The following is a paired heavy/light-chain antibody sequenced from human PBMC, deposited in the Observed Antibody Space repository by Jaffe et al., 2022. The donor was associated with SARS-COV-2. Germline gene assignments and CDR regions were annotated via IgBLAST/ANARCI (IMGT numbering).Heavy chain of an antibody. CDR2: INAGNGNT. D-gene: IGHD3-22*01. V-gene: IGHV1-3*01. CDR3: ARAPHSNGYWYYFDY. CDR1: GYTFSNYA. Sequence: QVQLVQSGAEVKMPGASVKVSCKASGYTFSNYAIDWVRQAPGQRLEWMAWINAGNGNTKYSQKFQGRVTITRDTSASTAYMDLSGLRSEDTAVYYCARAPHSNGYWYYFDYWGQGTLLTVSS. J-gene: IGHJ4*02.
Light chain of an antibody. CDR1: QSVLYSSNNRNC. CDR3: HQYYTTPLT. Sequence: DIVMTQSPDSLAVSLGERATINCKSSQSVLYSSNNRNCLAWYQQKPGQPPKLLIYWASTRVSGVPDRFSGSGSGTDFTLTISSLQAEDVAVYYCHQYYTTPLTFGGGTKVEIK. J-gene: IGKJ4*01. CDR2: WAS. V-gene: IGKV4-1*01.